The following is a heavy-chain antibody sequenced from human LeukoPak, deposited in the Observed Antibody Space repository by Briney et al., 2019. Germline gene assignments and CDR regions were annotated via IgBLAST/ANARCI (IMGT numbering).Heavy chain of an antibody. Sequence: GGSLRLSCAGTGFAFSSYAINWVRQAPGKGLEWVSGISDSGGRTYYADSVKGRFTISRDNAKNSLYLQMNSLRAEDTAVYYCARGRAFDIWGQGTMVTVSS. V-gene: IGHV3-23*01. CDR2: ISDSGGRT. J-gene: IGHJ3*02. CDR1: GFAFSSYA. CDR3: ARGRAFDI.